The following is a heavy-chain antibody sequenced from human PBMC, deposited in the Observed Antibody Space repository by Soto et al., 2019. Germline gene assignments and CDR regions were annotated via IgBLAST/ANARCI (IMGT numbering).Heavy chain of an antibody. Sequence: QVQLQESGPGLVKPSETLSITCSVSGGSISSYYWSWIRQPPGKGLEWIAYIYYSGTSYNPSLKSRFTISQDTSKNQFSRKLSSVTAAVTAVYYCARTYDGSGPNSGVYAFDIWGQGTMFTVSS. V-gene: IGHV4-59*01. CDR2: IYYSGT. J-gene: IGHJ3*02. CDR3: ARTYDGSGPNSGVYAFDI. CDR1: GGSISSYY. D-gene: IGHD3-22*01.